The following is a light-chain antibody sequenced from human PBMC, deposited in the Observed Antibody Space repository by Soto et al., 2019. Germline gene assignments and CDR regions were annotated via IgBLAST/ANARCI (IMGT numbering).Light chain of an antibody. CDR1: QRVSGY. V-gene: IGKV3-11*01. CDR3: QQRSNWPPEII. Sequence: EIVLTQSPATLSLSPGERATLSWRASQRVSGYLAWYQQKPGQAPSLLIFDASNRATRIPARFSASGSGTDLTPAISTLESENFAVYHCQQRSNWPPEIILGPGTKVDIK. CDR2: DAS. J-gene: IGKJ3*01.